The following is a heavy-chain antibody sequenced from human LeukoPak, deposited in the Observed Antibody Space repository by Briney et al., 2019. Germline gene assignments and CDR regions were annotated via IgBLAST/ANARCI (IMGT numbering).Heavy chain of an antibody. Sequence: ASVKVSCKASGYTFTGYYMHWVRQAPGQGLEWMGWINPNSGGTNYAQKFQGRVTMTRDMSTSTVYMELSSLRSEDTAVYYCARDFGSGYYYGQYYMDVWGKGTTVTVSS. CDR3: ARDFGSGYYYGQYYMDV. J-gene: IGHJ6*03. D-gene: IGHD3-22*01. CDR1: GYTFTGYY. CDR2: INPNSGGT. V-gene: IGHV1-2*02.